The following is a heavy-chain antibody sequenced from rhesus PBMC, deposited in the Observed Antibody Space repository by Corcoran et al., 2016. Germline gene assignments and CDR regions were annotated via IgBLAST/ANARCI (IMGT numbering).Heavy chain of an antibody. J-gene: IGHJ4*01. CDR3: ARTGFYYGSGYYPYYFDY. CDR2: IYGSGGSN. CDR1: GGSISSNY. D-gene: IGHD3-28*01. V-gene: IGHV4-160*01. Sequence: QVQLQESGPGLVKPSETLSLTCAVSGGSISSNYWSWIRQAPGKGLEWIGRIYGSGGSNDYNPSLTRRVTISTDTSKNQFSLKLSSVTAADTAVYYCARTGFYYGSGYYPYYFDYWGQGVLVTVSS.